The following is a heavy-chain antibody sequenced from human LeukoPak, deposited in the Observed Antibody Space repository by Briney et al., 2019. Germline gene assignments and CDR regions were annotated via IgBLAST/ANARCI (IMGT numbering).Heavy chain of an antibody. V-gene: IGHV1-69*04. D-gene: IGHD3-22*01. CDR2: IIPILGIA. CDR1: GGTFSSYI. CDR3: ARDPENYYDSSGYYSRGAFDI. J-gene: IGHJ3*02. Sequence: ASVKVSCKASGGTFSSYIISWVRQAPGQGLEWMGRIIPILGIANYAQKFQGRVTITADKSTSTAYMELSSLRSDDTAVYYCARDPENYYDSSGYYSRGAFDIWGQGTMVTVSS.